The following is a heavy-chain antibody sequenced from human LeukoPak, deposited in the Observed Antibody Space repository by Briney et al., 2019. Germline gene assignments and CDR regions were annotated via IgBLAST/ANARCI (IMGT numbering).Heavy chain of an antibody. Sequence: SETLSLTCTVSGGSISSYYWSWVRQPPGKGLEWGGYIYISGSTNYNPSLKSRVTISLDTSKNQFSLNLSSVPAADTAVYYCARRSTSVAATYYYYGMDVWGQETTDTVSS. CDR2: IYISGST. CDR3: ARRSTSVAATYYYYGMDV. J-gene: IGHJ6*02. V-gene: IGHV4-59*08. CDR1: GGSISSYY. D-gene: IGHD2-15*01.